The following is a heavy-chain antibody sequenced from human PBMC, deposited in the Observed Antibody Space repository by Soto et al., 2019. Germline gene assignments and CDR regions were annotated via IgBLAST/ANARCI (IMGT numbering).Heavy chain of an antibody. CDR3: AKVRFALKYYYGLDV. D-gene: IGHD3-16*01. CDR2: LTDDGKEK. J-gene: IGHJ6*02. Sequence: QVHLVESGGGVVQPGTSLRLSCVASAFTFSKYGMHWVRQAPGKGLEWVAILTDDGKEKYYADSVKGRFIISRDNSNNTLFLQMNTLSAEDTAVYYCAKVRFALKYYYGLDVWGQGTTVSVSS. V-gene: IGHV3-30*18. CDR1: AFTFSKYG.